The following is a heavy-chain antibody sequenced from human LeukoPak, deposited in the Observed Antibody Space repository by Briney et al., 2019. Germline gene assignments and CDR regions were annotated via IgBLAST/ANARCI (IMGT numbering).Heavy chain of an antibody. CDR3: ARAFLSRGRSNWFDP. V-gene: IGHV1-2*02. CDR1: GYTFTGYY. CDR2: INPNSGGT. D-gene: IGHD3-10*01. Sequence: GASVKVSCKASGYTFTGYYMHWVRQAPGQGLEWMGWINPNSGGTNYAQKFQGRVTMTRDTSISTAYMELSRLRSDDTAVYYCARAFLSRGRSNWFDPWGQGTLVTVSS. J-gene: IGHJ5*02.